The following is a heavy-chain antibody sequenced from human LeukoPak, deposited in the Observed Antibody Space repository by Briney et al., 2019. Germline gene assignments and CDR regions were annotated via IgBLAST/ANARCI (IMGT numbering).Heavy chain of an antibody. CDR3: ARHGTSGTNLNWFDP. CDR2: IYYSGST. CDR1: GGSISSFY. V-gene: IGHV4-59*01. Sequence: PSETLSLTCTVSGGSISSFYWSWIRQPPGKGLEWIGYIYYSGSTNYNPSLKSRVTISVDTSKNQFSLKLSSVTDADTAVYYCARHGTSGTNLNWFDPWGQGTLVTVSS. J-gene: IGHJ5*02. D-gene: IGHD1-1*01.